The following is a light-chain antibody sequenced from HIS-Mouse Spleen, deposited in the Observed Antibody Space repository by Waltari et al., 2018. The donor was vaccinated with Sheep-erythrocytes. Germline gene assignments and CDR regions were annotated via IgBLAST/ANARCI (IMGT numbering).Light chain of an antibody. CDR2: DVS. Sequence: QSALTQPRSVSGSPGQSVTISCTGTSSDVGGYNYVSWYQQHPGKAPKLMIYDVSKRPSGVPVRFSGSTSGNTASLTISGLQAEDEADYYCCSYAGSYTFWVFGGGTKLTVL. CDR3: CSYAGSYTFWV. V-gene: IGLV2-11*01. CDR1: SSDVGGYNY. J-gene: IGLJ3*02.